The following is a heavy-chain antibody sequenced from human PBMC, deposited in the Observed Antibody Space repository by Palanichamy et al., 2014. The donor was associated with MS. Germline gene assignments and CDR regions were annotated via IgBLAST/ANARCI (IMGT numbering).Heavy chain of an antibody. CDR1: GGSISSSSSY. CDR2: IYYSGST. D-gene: IGHD3-16*01. CDR3: ARHHQMFGWFDP. Sequence: QLQLQESVPGLVKPSETLSLTCSVSGGSISSSSSYWGWIRQPPGKGLEWIGNIYYSGSTYYNPSLKSRVTISLDKSKNQFSLKLSSMTAADTAVYYCARHHQMFGWFDPWGQGTLVTVSS. V-gene: IGHV4-39*01. J-gene: IGHJ5*02.